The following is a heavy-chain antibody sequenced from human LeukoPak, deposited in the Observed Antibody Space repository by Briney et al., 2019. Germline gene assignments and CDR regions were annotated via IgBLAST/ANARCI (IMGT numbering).Heavy chain of an antibody. CDR3: ARLPRDYCSGGSCYSKGDY. J-gene: IGHJ4*02. V-gene: IGHV5-10-1*01. Sequence: GASLRISCKGSGYSFTSYWISWVRQMPGKGLEWMGRIDPSDSYTNYSPSFQGHVTISADKSISTAYLQWSSLKASDTAMYYCARLPRDYCSGGSCYSKGDYWGQGTLVTVSS. CDR2: IDPSDSYT. CDR1: GYSFTSYW. D-gene: IGHD2-15*01.